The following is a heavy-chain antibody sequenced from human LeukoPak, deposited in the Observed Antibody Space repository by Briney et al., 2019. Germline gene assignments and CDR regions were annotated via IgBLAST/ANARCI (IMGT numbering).Heavy chain of an antibody. CDR3: SGFGELLSREDYYYYGMDV. J-gene: IGHJ6*02. Sequence: SETLSLTCTVSGGSISSYYWSWIRQPPGKGLEWIGYTYYSGSTNYNPSLKSRVTISVDTSKNQFSLKLSSVTAADTAVYYCSGFGELLSREDYYYYGMDVWGQGTTVTVSS. CDR2: TYYSGST. V-gene: IGHV4-59*08. CDR1: GGSISSYY. D-gene: IGHD3-10*01.